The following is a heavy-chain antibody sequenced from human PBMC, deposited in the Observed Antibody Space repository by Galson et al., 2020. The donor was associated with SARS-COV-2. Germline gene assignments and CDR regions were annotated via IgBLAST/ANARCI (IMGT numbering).Heavy chain of an antibody. CDR1: GFTFSSYW. Sequence: TGGSLRPSCAAPGFTFSSYWMRWVRQAPGKGLEWVANIKKDGSEKYYVDSVKGRFTIFRDNAKNSLYLQMNSLRAEDTAVYYCARELAYDFWSGYSHWGRGTLVTVSS. J-gene: IGHJ4*02. CDR3: ARELAYDFWSGYSH. V-gene: IGHV3-7*01. CDR2: IKKDGSEK. D-gene: IGHD3-3*01.